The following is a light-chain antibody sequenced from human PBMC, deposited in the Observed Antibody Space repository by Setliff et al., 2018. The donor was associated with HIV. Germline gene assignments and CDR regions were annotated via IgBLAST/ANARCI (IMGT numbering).Light chain of an antibody. Sequence: SYELTQPPSVSVSPGQTARITCSADALAKQFAHWYQQKPGQAPVVVIYKDSERPSGIPERFSGSSSGTTVTSTINGVQAADEADYYCQSADSTGTYRGFGGGTKVTVL. CDR2: KDS. CDR3: QSADSTGTYRG. J-gene: IGLJ2*01. CDR1: ALAKQF. V-gene: IGLV3-25*03.